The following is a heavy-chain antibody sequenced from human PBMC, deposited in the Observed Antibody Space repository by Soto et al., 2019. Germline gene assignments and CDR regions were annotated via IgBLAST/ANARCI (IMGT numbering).Heavy chain of an antibody. J-gene: IGHJ6*02. V-gene: IGHV4-38-2*01. CDR3: ARAGRPVSGSSPLPHYYYAMDV. CDR1: GYSISSGFY. D-gene: IGHD6-13*01. Sequence: PSETLSLTCAVSGYSISSGFYWGWIRQSPREGLEWIGSIYHSGSTYYNPSLESRVTILLDTSRNQFSLKLRSVTAADTAVYFCARAGRPVSGSSPLPHYYYAMDVWGRGTTVTVSS. CDR2: IYHSGST.